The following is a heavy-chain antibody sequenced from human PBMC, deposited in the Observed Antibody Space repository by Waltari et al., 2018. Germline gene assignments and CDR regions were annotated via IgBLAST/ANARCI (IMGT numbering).Heavy chain of an antibody. CDR1: GFTVSSNY. D-gene: IGHD3-3*01. CDR3: ASSPGWSGYSHYYMDV. V-gene: IGHV3-53*02. J-gene: IGHJ6*03. Sequence: EVQLVETGGGLIQPGGSLRLSCAASGFTVSSNYMSWVRQAPGKGLEWVSFIYIGGSTYYADSVKGRCTSSRDNAKNTLYLQMNSVRAEDTAVYYCASSPGWSGYSHYYMDVWGKGTTVTVSS. CDR2: IYIGGST.